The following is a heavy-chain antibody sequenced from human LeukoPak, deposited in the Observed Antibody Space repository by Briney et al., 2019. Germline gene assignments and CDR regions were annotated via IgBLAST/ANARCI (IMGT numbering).Heavy chain of an antibody. J-gene: IGHJ6*03. CDR3: ARVRNYYDSSGYMDV. CDR2: IYYSGST. Sequence: SETLSLTCTVSGGSISSYYWSWVRQPPGEGLEWIGYIYYSGSTNYNPSLKSRVTTSVDTSKNQFSLKLSSVTAADTAVYYCARVRNYYDSSGYMDVWGKGTTVTVSS. CDR1: GGSISSYY. D-gene: IGHD3-22*01. V-gene: IGHV4-59*01.